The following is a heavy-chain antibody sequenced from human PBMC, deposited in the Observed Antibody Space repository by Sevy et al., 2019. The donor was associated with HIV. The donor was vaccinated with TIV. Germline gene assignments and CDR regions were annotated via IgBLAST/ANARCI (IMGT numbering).Heavy chain of an antibody. CDR2: IIPIVGTA. V-gene: IGHV1-69*13. J-gene: IGHJ6*03. CDR1: GGTFSSYA. D-gene: IGHD3-3*01. CDR3: ASSGGDFWSDHYYYYMDV. Sequence: ASVKVSCKASGGTFSSYAISWVRQAPGQGLEWMGGIIPIVGTANYAQKFQGRVTITADESTSTAYMELSSLRSEDTAVYYCASSGGDFWSDHYYYYMDVWGKGTTVTVSS.